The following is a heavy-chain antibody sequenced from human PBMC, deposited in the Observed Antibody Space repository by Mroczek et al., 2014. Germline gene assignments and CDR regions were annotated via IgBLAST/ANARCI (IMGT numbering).Heavy chain of an antibody. D-gene: IGHD2-15*01. J-gene: IGHJ4*02. V-gene: IGHV4-34*01. CDR2: INHSGST. Sequence: VQLVETGAGLLKPSETLSLTCAAYGGSFSGYYWSWIRQPPGKGLEWIGEINHSGSTNYNPSLKSRVTISVDTSKNQFSLKLSSVTAADTAVYYCARGRYCSGGSCRMTQSYFDYWGQGTLVTVSS. CDR1: GGSFSGYY. CDR3: ARGRYCSGGSCRMTQSYFDY.